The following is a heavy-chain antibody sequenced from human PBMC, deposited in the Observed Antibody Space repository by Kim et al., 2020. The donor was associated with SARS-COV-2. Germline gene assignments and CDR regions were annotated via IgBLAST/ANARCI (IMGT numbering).Heavy chain of an antibody. Sequence: GGCLRLSCAASGFTFSSYGMHWVRQAPGKGLEWVAVIWYDGSNKYYADSVKGRFTISRDNSKNTLYLQMNSLRAEDTAVYYCARKGWGIAAAGTDYWGQGTLVTVSS. V-gene: IGHV3-33*01. CDR3: ARKGWGIAAAGTDY. J-gene: IGHJ4*02. D-gene: IGHD6-13*01. CDR1: GFTFSSYG. CDR2: IWYDGSNK.